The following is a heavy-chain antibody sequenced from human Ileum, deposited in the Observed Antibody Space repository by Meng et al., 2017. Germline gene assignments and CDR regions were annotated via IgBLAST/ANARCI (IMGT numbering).Heavy chain of an antibody. J-gene: IGHJ4*02. V-gene: IGHV1-69*02. CDR1: GGTFSSYT. D-gene: IGHD3-3*01. Sequence: QVQLVQSGAEVKKPGSSVKFSCNASGGTFSSYTISWVRQAPGQGLEWMGRIIPILGIANYAQKFQGRVTITADKSTSTAYMELSSLRSEDTAVYYCARSSLGWPFLPFDYWGQGTLVTVSS. CDR3: ARSSLGWPFLPFDY. CDR2: IIPILGIA.